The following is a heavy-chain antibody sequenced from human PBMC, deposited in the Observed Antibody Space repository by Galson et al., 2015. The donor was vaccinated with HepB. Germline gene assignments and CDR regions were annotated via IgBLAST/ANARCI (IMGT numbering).Heavy chain of an antibody. CDR2: IYTSGST. D-gene: IGHD7-27*01. CDR1: GGSISSGSYY. J-gene: IGHJ5*02. CDR3: ARDFWITGGDDWFDP. V-gene: IGHV4-61*02. Sequence: TLSLTCTVSGGSISSGSYYWSWIRQPAGKGLEWIGRIYTSGSTNYNPSLKSRVTMSVDTSKNQFSLKLSSVTAADTAVYYCARDFWITGGDDWFDPWGQGTLVTVSS.